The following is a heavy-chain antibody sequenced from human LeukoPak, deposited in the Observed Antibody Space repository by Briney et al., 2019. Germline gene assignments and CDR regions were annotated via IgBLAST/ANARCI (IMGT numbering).Heavy chain of an antibody. J-gene: IGHJ4*02. CDR3: ARRRDYSGCYGGDYFDY. Sequence: PSETLSLTCAVYGGSFSGYYWSWIRQPPGTGLEWIGEINHSGSTNYNPSLKSRVTISVDTSKNQFSLKLSSVTAADTAVYYCARRRDYSGCYGGDYFDYWGQGTLVTVPS. V-gene: IGHV4-34*01. CDR2: INHSGST. D-gene: IGHD6-19*01. CDR1: GGSFSGYY.